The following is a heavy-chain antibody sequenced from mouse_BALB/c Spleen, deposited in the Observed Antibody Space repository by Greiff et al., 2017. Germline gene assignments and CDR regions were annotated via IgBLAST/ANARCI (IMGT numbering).Heavy chain of an antibody. CDR2: INPNNGGT. CDR3: ATTVVATSRYWYFDV. V-gene: IGHV1-18*01. D-gene: IGHD1-1*01. Sequence: VQLQQSGPELVKPGASVKIPCKASGYTFTDYNMDWVKQSHGKSLEWIGDINPNNGGTIYNQKFKGKATLTVDKSSSTAYMELRSLTSEDTAVYYCATTVVATSRYWYFDVWGAGTTVTVSS. CDR1: GYTFTDYN. J-gene: IGHJ1*01.